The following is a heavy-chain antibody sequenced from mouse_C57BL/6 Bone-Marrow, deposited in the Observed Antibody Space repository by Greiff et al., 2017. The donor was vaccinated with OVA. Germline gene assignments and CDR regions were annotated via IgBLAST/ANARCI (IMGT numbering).Heavy chain of an antibody. CDR3: ARSRNYFDY. Sequence: EVQLHQSGPELVKPGASVKMSCKASGYTFTDYNMHWVKQSPGKSLEWIGYINPNNGGTSYNQKFKGKATLTVNKSSSTADMELRSLTSEDSAVYYCARSRNYFDYWGQGTTLTVSS. V-gene: IGHV1-22*01. CDR1: GYTFTDYN. CDR2: INPNNGGT. J-gene: IGHJ2*01.